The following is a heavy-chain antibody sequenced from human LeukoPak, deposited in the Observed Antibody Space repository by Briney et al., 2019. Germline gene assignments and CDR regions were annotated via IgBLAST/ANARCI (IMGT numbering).Heavy chain of an antibody. CDR2: IYTSGST. V-gene: IGHV4-4*07. Sequence: SETLSLTCTVSGGSISSYYWSWIRQPAGKGLEWIGRIYTSGSTNYNPSLKSRVIMSVGTSKNQFSLKLTSVTAADTAVHYCARDLSHSGWYQEGYWGQGTLVTVSS. D-gene: IGHD6-19*01. CDR3: ARDLSHSGWYQEGY. CDR1: GGSISSYY. J-gene: IGHJ4*02.